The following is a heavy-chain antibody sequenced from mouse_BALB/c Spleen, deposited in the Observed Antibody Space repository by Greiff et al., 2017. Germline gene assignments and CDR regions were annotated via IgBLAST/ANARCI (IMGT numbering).Heavy chain of an antibody. CDR3: ARSTMITTGFAY. CDR1: GFTFSSFG. J-gene: IGHJ3*01. V-gene: IGHV5-17*02. Sequence: EVQLVESGGGLVQPGGSRKLSCAASGFTFSSFGMHWVRQAPEKGLEWVAYISSGSSTIYYADTVKGRFTISRDNPKNTLFLQMTSLRSEDTAMYYCARSTMITTGFAYWGQGTLVTVSA. D-gene: IGHD2-4*01. CDR2: ISSGSSTI.